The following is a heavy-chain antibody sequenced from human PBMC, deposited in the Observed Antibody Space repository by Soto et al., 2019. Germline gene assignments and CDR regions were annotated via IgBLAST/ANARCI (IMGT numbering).Heavy chain of an antibody. Sequence: GSLRLSCAASGFIFRNHVLNWVRQAPGKGLEWVSAIDNSGDGSFYADSVKGRFIISRDNSNDTVFLHMNNLRPEDTAFYYCAKIPSRGMIFGAGSWGQGTLVTVSS. J-gene: IGHJ5*02. CDR1: GFIFRNHV. CDR2: IDNSGDGS. V-gene: IGHV3-23*05. D-gene: IGHD3-3*01. CDR3: AKIPSRGMIFGAGS.